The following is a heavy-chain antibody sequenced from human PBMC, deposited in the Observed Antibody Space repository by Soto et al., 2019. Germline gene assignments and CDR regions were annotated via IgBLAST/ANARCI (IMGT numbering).Heavy chain of an antibody. CDR2: LHYNGFA. CDR1: GASMNDYY. CDR3: ARSGHIFAGVF. J-gene: IGHJ4*02. Sequence: ASETLSLTCTVSGASMNDYYGSWIRQSPGKGLEHIGYLHYNGFAEYSPSLRSRVSISMDTSKNQFSLKLSSVTAADTAIYYCARSGHIFAGVFWGQGILVTVS. D-gene: IGHD3-16*01. V-gene: IGHV4-59*01.